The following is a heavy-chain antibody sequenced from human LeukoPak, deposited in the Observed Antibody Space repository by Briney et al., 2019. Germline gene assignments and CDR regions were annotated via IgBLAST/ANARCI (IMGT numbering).Heavy chain of an antibody. CDR1: GFTFSTYV. Sequence: GGSLRLSCAASGFTFSTYVMGWVRQAPGKGLEWVSAISGSGGSTYYADSVKGRFTISRDNSKTTLYLQMNSLRAEDTAVYYCAKEFTSSGSDYWGQGTLVTVSS. J-gene: IGHJ4*02. D-gene: IGHD3-10*01. V-gene: IGHV3-23*01. CDR3: AKEFTSSGSDY. CDR2: ISGSGGST.